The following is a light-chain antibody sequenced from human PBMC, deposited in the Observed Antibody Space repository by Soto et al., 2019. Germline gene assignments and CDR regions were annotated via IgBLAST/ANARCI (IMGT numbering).Light chain of an antibody. J-gene: IGKJ5*01. V-gene: IGKV1-27*01. Sequence: DIQMTQSPSSLSASVGDRVTITCRASQGISNDLAWYQQKPGKVPKLLIYAASTLESGVPSRFRGSGSGTDFTFTISRLQPEDIATYYCQQYENLPTFGQGTRPAIK. CDR1: QGISND. CDR3: QQYENLPT. CDR2: AAS.